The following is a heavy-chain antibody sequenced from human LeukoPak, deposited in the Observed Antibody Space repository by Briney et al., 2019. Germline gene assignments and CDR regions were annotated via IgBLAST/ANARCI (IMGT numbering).Heavy chain of an antibody. Sequence: SETLSLTCTVSGGSISSGDYYWSWIRQPPGKGLEWIGYIYYSGSTYYNPSLKSRVTISVDTSKNQFSLKLSSVTAADTAVYYCARAPGIPAESYYYYMDVWGKGTTATVSS. J-gene: IGHJ6*03. D-gene: IGHD2-2*01. V-gene: IGHV4-30-4*08. CDR3: ARAPGIPAESYYYYMDV. CDR1: GGSISSGDYY. CDR2: IYYSGST.